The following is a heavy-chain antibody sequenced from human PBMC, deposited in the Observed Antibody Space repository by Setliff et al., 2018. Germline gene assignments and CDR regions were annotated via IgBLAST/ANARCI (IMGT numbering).Heavy chain of an antibody. D-gene: IGHD3-22*01. CDR2: ISSSSSTI. CDR1: GFTFSSYS. V-gene: IGHV3-48*04. Sequence: GGSLRLSCAASGFTFSSYSMNWVRQAPGKGLEWVSYISSSSSTIYYADSVKGRFTISRDNAKNTLYLQMSSLRAEDTAVYYCARLALTGYDSSGYYYALDYYYYMDVWGKGTTVTVSS. CDR3: ARLALTGYDSSGYYYALDYYYYMDV. J-gene: IGHJ6*03.